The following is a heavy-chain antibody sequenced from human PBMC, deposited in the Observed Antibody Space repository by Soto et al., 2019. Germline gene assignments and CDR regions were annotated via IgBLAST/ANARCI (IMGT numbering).Heavy chain of an antibody. V-gene: IGHV3-23*01. J-gene: IGHJ4*02. CDR3: VKASTPSGNRVDY. Sequence: EVQLLESGGGVVQPGGSLRLSCAASGFTFSSYAMSWVRQAPGKGLEWVSGISGCDGRTHYANSVEGRFTISRDNSKNTLHLQMNSLRAEDTAVYYCVKASTPSGNRVDYWGQGTLVTVSS. CDR2: ISGCDGRT. CDR1: GFTFSSYA. D-gene: IGHD6-13*01.